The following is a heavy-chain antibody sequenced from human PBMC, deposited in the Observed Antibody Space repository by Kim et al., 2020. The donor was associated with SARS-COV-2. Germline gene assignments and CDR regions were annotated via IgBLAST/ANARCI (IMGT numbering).Heavy chain of an antibody. Sequence: GGSLRLSCAASGFTFSSYSMNWVRQAPGKGLEWVSSISSSSSNIYYADSVKGRFTISRDNAKNSLYLQMNSMRAEDTAVYYCAREGGVSSGWSWFDPWGQGTLVTVSS. CDR3: AREGGVSSGWSWFDP. CDR1: GFTFSSYS. CDR2: ISSSSSNI. J-gene: IGHJ5*02. D-gene: IGHD6-19*01. V-gene: IGHV3-21*01.